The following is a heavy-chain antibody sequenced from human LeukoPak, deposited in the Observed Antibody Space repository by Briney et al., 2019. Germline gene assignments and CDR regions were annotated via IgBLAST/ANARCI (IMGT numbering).Heavy chain of an antibody. J-gene: IGHJ4*02. CDR2: IIPILGIT. CDR3: ASPLHYYDSSGYSFDY. V-gene: IGHV1-69*02. Sequence: SVKVSCKASGGTFSSYTISLVRQAPGQGLEWMGRIIPILGITNYAQKFQGRVTITADKSTSTAYMELSSLRPEDTAVYYCASPLHYYDSSGYSFDYWGQGTLVTVSS. CDR1: GGTFSSYT. D-gene: IGHD3-22*01.